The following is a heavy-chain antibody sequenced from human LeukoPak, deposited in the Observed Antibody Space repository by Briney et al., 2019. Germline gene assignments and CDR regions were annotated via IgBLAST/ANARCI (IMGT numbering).Heavy chain of an antibody. D-gene: IGHD2-15*01. Sequence: GGSLRLSCAASGFTFSRYGMHWVRQAPGKGLEWVAVILYDGSNKDYADSVKGRFTISRDNSKNTLFLQMDSLRAEDTAVYYWAKGLCSGGSCGPIDYWGQGTLVTVSS. V-gene: IGHV3-33*05. CDR3: AKGLCSGGSCGPIDY. CDR2: ILYDGSNK. J-gene: IGHJ4*02. CDR1: GFTFSRYG.